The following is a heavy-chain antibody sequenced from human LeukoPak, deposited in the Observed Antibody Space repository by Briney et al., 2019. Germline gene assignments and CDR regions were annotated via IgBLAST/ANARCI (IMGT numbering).Heavy chain of an antibody. CDR1: GYTFTSYY. J-gene: IGHJ4*02. Sequence: ASVKVSCMASGYTFTSYYMHWVRQAPGQGLEWMGIINPSGGSTSYAQKFQGRVTMTRDMSTSTVYMELSSLRSEDTAVYYCARDRGSKDYDSSGLDHWGQGTLVTVSS. CDR3: ARDRGSKDYDSSGLDH. V-gene: IGHV1-46*01. CDR2: INPSGGST. D-gene: IGHD3-22*01.